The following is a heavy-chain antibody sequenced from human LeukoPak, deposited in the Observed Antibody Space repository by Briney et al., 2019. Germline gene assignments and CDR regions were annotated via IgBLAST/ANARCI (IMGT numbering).Heavy chain of an antibody. CDR3: AKDRQLWFSNDAFDI. J-gene: IGHJ3*02. D-gene: IGHD5-18*01. Sequence: GGSLRLSCAASGFTFSSYGMHWVRQAPGKGLEWVAFIRYDGSNKYYSDSVKGRFTISRENSKNTLYLQMNSLRAEDTAVYYCAKDRQLWFSNDAFDIWGQGTMVTVSS. V-gene: IGHV3-30*02. CDR1: GFTFSSYG. CDR2: IRYDGSNK.